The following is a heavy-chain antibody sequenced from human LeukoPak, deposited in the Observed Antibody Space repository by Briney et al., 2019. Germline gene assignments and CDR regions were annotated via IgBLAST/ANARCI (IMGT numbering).Heavy chain of an antibody. J-gene: IGHJ4*02. Sequence: ASVKVSCKASGYTFTGYYMHWVRQSPGQGLEWMGWINPNSGGTSYAQKFQGRVTLTSDTSTSTVYMELSRLRSDDTAVYYCAREWDSSSWYDYWGQGSLVTVSS. CDR1: GYTFTGYY. CDR3: AREWDSSSWYDY. CDR2: INPNSGGT. D-gene: IGHD6-13*01. V-gene: IGHV1-2*02.